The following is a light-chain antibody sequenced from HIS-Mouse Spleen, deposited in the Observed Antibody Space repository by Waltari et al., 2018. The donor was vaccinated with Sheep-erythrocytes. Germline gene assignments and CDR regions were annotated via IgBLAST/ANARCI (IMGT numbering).Light chain of an antibody. Sequence: QSALTQPPSASGSPGQSVTISCTGTSSDVGGYNYVSWYQQHPGKAPKLTVYEVSKRPSGGPDRFSGSKSGNTASLTVSGLQAEDEADYYCSSYAGSNNWVFGGGTKLTVL. CDR1: SSDVGGYNY. CDR2: EVS. V-gene: IGLV2-8*01. J-gene: IGLJ3*02. CDR3: SSYAGSNNWV.